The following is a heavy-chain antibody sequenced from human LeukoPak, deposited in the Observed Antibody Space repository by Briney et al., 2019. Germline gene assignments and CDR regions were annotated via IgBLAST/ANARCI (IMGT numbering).Heavy chain of an antibody. V-gene: IGHV1-24*01. CDR2: SDPENGKT. Sequence: ASVKVSCKDSGYIFTELSMHWVRQSPGKGLEWMGGSDPENGKTVYAQNFQSRVTMTEDTSADTAYMELSSLRSEDTAVYYCAIDTVYYDPPSYWGQGTLVTVSS. J-gene: IGHJ4*01. CDR3: AIDTVYYDPPSY. D-gene: IGHD3-16*01. CDR1: GYIFTELS.